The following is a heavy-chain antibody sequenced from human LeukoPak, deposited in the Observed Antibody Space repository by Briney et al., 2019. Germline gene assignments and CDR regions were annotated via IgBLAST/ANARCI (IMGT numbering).Heavy chain of an antibody. CDR2: ISAYSGNT. CDR1: GYTFTSYG. J-gene: IGHJ4*02. D-gene: IGHD2-2*01. V-gene: IGHV1-18*01. Sequence: ASVKVSCKASGYTFTSYGISWVRQAPGQGLEWMGWISAYSGNTNYAQKLQGRVTMTTDTSTSTAYMELRSLRSDDTAVYYCARSDIVVVPAAFDYWGQGTLVTISS. CDR3: ARSDIVVVPAAFDY.